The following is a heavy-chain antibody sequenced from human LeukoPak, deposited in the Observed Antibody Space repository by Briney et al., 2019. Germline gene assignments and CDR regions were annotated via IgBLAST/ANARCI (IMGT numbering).Heavy chain of an antibody. Sequence: SETLSLTCTVSGGSISSYYWSWIRQPPGKGLEWIGYIYYSGSTNYNPSLKSRVTISVDTSRNRFSLKLSSVTAADTAVYYCARTSGYDPYYFDYWGQGTLVTVSS. CDR1: GGSISSYY. CDR3: ARTSGYDPYYFDY. D-gene: IGHD5-12*01. V-gene: IGHV4-59*01. CDR2: IYYSGST. J-gene: IGHJ4*02.